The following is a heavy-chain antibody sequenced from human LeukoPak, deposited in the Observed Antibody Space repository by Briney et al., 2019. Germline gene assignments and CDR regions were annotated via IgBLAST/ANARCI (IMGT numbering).Heavy chain of an antibody. V-gene: IGHV4-4*07. Sequence: SETLSLTCTVSGGSISSYYWSWIRQPAGKGLEWIGRIYTSGSTNYNASLKSRVSMSVDASKNQFSLKLSSVTAADTAVFYCARENNGSYREFDYWGQGTLVTVSS. CDR2: IYTSGST. CDR1: GGSISSYY. CDR3: ARENNGSYREFDY. J-gene: IGHJ4*02. D-gene: IGHD1-26*01.